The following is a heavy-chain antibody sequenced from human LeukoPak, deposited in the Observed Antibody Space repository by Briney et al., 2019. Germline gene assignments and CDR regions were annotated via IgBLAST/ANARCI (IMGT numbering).Heavy chain of an antibody. V-gene: IGHV4-4*07. CDR2: IYTSGST. Sequence: SETLSLTCTVSGGSNSSYYWSWIRQPAGKGLEGIGRIYTSGSTNYNPSLKSRVTMSVDTSKNQFSLKLSSVTAADTAVYYCARTTVTTLYFDLWGRGTLVTVSS. CDR1: GGSNSSYY. D-gene: IGHD4-11*01. CDR3: ARTTVTTLYFDL. J-gene: IGHJ2*01.